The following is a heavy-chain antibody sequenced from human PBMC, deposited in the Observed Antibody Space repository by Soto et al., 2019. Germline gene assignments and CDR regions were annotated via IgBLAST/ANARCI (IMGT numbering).Heavy chain of an antibody. J-gene: IGHJ3*02. V-gene: IGHV4-31*03. Sequence: SETLSLTCTVSGGSISSGGYYWSWIRQHPGKGLEWIGYIYYSGSTYYNPSLKSRVTISVDTSKNQFSLKLSSVTAADTAVYYCARGQPSLVVAAIPYAFDIWGQGTMVTVSS. CDR1: GGSISSGGYY. CDR2: IYYSGST. D-gene: IGHD2-15*01. CDR3: ARGQPSLVVAAIPYAFDI.